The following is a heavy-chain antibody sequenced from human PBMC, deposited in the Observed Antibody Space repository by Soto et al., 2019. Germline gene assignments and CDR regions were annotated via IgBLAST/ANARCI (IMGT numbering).Heavy chain of an antibody. Sequence: ASVKVSCKASSYTFTSYGISWVRQAPGQGLEWMGWISAYNGNKNYAQKLQGRVTMTTDTSTSTAYMELRSLRSDDTAVYYCARDFGSRWLQLPDAFDIWGQGTMVTVSS. V-gene: IGHV1-18*01. D-gene: IGHD5-12*01. CDR3: ARDFGSRWLQLPDAFDI. J-gene: IGHJ3*02. CDR2: ISAYNGNK. CDR1: SYTFTSYG.